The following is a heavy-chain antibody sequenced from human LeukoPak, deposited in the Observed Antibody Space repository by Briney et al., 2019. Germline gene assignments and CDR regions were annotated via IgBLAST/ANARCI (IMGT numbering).Heavy chain of an antibody. D-gene: IGHD3-3*01. CDR3: ARGTPYYDFWSGYLYYYYCMDV. J-gene: IGHJ6*03. CDR2: INHSGST. CDR1: GGSFSGYY. V-gene: IGHV4-34*01. Sequence: PSETLSLTCAVYGGSFSGYYWSWIRQPPGKGLEWIGEINHSGSTNYNPSLKSRVTISVDTSKNQFSLKLSSVTAADTAVYYCARGTPYYDFWSGYLYYYYCMDVWGKGTTVTVSS.